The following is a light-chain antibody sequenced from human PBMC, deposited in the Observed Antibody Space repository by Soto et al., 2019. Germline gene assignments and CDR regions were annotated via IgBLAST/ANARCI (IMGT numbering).Light chain of an antibody. CDR1: QSIRSNY. CDR3: QQYNKSPYT. J-gene: IGKJ2*01. Sequence: EIVLTQSPGSLSLSPGERATLFCRASQSIRSNYLAGYQQKPGQAPRLLFYAASSRAAGIPDRFSGSGSGTDFTLTISRLEPEDFAVYYCQQYNKSPYTFGQGTHLEIK. CDR2: AAS. V-gene: IGKV3-20*01.